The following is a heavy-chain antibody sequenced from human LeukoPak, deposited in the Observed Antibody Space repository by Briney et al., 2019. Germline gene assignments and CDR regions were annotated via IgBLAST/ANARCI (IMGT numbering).Heavy chain of an antibody. CDR2: ISYDGSNK. D-gene: IGHD2-2*02. CDR1: GFIFSSFA. CDR3: ASLYCSSTSCYRRSYYYYDMDV. J-gene: IGHJ6*02. V-gene: IGHV3-30*04. Sequence: GGSLRLSCAASGFIFSSFAMQWVRQAPGRGLEWVAVISYDGSNKNYADSVKGRFTISRDNSKNTLYLQMNSLRAEDTAVYYCASLYCSSTSCYRRSYYYYDMDVWGPGTTVSVSS.